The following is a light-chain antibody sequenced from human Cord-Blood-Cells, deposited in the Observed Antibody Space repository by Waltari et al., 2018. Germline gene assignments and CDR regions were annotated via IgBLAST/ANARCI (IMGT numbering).Light chain of an antibody. V-gene: IGLV2-23*02. Sequence: QSALTQPASVSGSPGQSITIPCTGTSRDVGSYNLVSWYQQHPGKAPKLMIYEVSKRLAVVADRFSGSKSGNTASLTISELQAEDEADYYCCSYAGISTWVFGGGTKLTVL. CDR3: CSYAGISTWV. J-gene: IGLJ3*02. CDR2: EVS. CDR1: SRDVGSYNL.